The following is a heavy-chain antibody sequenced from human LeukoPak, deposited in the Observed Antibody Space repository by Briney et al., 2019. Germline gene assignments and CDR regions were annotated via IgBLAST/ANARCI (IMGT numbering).Heavy chain of an antibody. CDR1: GYTFTSYG. CDR2: ISAYNGDT. Sequence: ASVKVSFKASGYTFTSYGISWVRQAPGQGLEWMGWISAYNGDTNYAQKPQGRVTMTTDTSTSTAYMELRSLRSDDTAVYYCARDRGPIAAAGPSAYWGQGTLVTVSS. V-gene: IGHV1-18*01. D-gene: IGHD6-13*01. J-gene: IGHJ4*02. CDR3: ARDRGPIAAAGPSAY.